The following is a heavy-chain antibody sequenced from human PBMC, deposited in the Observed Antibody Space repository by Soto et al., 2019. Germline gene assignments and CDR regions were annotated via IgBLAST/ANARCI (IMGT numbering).Heavy chain of an antibody. J-gene: IGHJ6*04. D-gene: IGHD1-26*01. CDR1: GGSFSGYY. CDR2: INDTGST. V-gene: IGHV4-34*01. Sequence: SETLSLTCAVYGGSFSGYYWIWLRQPPGKGLEWIGEINDTGSTNYNPSLESRVTISVDTSKQQFSLKLSSVTAADTAVYYCAGQTPLGARNYNYGRDVGGKGTRATVPS. CDR3: AGQTPLGARNYNYGRDV.